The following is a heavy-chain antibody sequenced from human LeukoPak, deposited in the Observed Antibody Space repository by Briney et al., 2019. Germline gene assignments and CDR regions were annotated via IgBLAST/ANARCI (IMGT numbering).Heavy chain of an antibody. CDR2: ISSSSYI. J-gene: IGHJ4*02. CDR3: ARVAYYYDSSGRYYFDY. V-gene: IGHV3-21*01. Sequence: GGSLRLSCAASGFTFSSYSMNWVRQAPGKGLEWVSSISSSSYIYYADSVKGRFTISRDNAKNSLYLQMNSLRAEDTAVYYCARVAYYYDSSGRYYFDYWGQGTLVTVSS. CDR1: GFTFSSYS. D-gene: IGHD3-22*01.